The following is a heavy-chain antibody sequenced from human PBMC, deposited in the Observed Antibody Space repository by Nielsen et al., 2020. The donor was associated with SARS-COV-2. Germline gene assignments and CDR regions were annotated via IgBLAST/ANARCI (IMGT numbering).Heavy chain of an antibody. V-gene: IGHV1-2*06. CDR2: INPNSGGT. Sequence: ASVKVSCKASGYTFTGYYMNWVRQAPGQGLEWMGRINPNSGGTNYEQKFQGRVTMTRDTSISTAYMELSRLRSDDTAVYYCARDPLRGYSYGVDYWGQGTLVTVSS. D-gene: IGHD5-18*01. CDR3: ARDPLRGYSYGVDY. J-gene: IGHJ4*02. CDR1: GYTFTGYY.